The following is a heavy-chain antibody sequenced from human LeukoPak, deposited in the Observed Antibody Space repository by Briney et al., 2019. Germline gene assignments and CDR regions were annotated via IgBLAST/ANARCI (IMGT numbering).Heavy chain of an antibody. V-gene: IGHV3-7*01. CDR2: INQDGSEK. Sequence: GGSLRLSCAASGFTFSSYWMTWVRQAPGKGLEWVANINQDGSEKYYVDSMKGRFTISRDNAKNSLYLEMNSLRAEDTAVYYCARGVTTGVDAFDIWGQGTMVSASS. D-gene: IGHD4-17*01. CDR3: ARGVTTGVDAFDI. CDR1: GFTFSSYW. J-gene: IGHJ3*02.